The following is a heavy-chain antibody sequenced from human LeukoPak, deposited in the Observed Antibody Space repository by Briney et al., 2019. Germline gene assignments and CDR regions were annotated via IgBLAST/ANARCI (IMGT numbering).Heavy chain of an antibody. V-gene: IGHV3-9*01. CDR3: AKDMKGIYGDYDASDAFDI. CDR2: ISWYGGSI. CDR1: GFTFDDYA. D-gene: IGHD4-17*01. J-gene: IGHJ3*02. Sequence: GRSLRLSCVASGFTFDDYAMHWVRQAAGRGVEWVSHISWYGGSIDYADSVKGRFTVSRDNAKNSLYLQMNSLRAEDTALYYCAKDMKGIYGDYDASDAFDIWGKGTMVTVSS.